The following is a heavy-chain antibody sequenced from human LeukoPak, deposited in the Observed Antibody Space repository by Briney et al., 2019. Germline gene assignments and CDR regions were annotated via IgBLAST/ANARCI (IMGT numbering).Heavy chain of an antibody. D-gene: IGHD2-15*01. V-gene: IGHV5-51*07. Sequence: GESLKISCKGSGYRFTSDWIGWVHQMPGKGLEWMGIIYPGGSDTRYSPSFQGQVTISADKSVNTAYLQWSSLKASDTAMYYCARLSGRVVCSAGSCYIDSWGQGTLVTVSS. J-gene: IGHJ4*02. CDR3: ARLSGRVVCSAGSCYIDS. CDR1: GYRFTSDW. CDR2: IYPGGSDT.